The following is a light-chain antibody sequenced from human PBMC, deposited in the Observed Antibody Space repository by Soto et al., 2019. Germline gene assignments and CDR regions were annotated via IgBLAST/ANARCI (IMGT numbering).Light chain of an antibody. Sequence: VLTQSAGALSLSPGERATLSCRAAETISTNLAWFQRKPGQPPRLLIYGSSTRATGVPDRFSGSGSGTDFTLTISSLEPEDFAIYYCQQRSSWPITFGPGTKVDIK. CDR3: QQRSSWPIT. CDR1: ETISTN. J-gene: IGKJ3*01. CDR2: GSS. V-gene: IGKV3-11*01.